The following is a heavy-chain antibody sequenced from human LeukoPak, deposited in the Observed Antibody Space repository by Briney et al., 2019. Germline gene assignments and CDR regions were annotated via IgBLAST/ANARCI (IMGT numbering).Heavy chain of an antibody. CDR3: AREGVSSGWYPNPLDY. J-gene: IGHJ4*02. Sequence: SETLSLTCAVYGGSFSGYYWSWIRQPPGKGLEWIGEINHSGSTNYNPSLKSRVTISVDTSKNQFSLQLNSVTPEDTAVYYCAREGVSSGWYPNPLDYWGQGTLVTVSS. V-gene: IGHV4-34*01. CDR1: GGSFSGYY. D-gene: IGHD6-19*01. CDR2: INHSGST.